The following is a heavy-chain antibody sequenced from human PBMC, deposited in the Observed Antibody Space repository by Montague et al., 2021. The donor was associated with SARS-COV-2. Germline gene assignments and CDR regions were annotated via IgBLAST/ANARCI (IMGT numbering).Heavy chain of an antibody. CDR2: ISHSGTT. CDR1: GASFSGYY. D-gene: IGHD3-10*01. Sequence: SENLSLTCAVYGASFSGYYWNFIRQTPGKGLEWLGEISHSGTTKYNPSLKSRFTISADTSKNQFSLTLTSVTAADTAVYFCARRPGRVWGLDVWGHGTTVTVSS. CDR3: ARRPGRVWGLDV. J-gene: IGHJ6*02. V-gene: IGHV4-34*01.